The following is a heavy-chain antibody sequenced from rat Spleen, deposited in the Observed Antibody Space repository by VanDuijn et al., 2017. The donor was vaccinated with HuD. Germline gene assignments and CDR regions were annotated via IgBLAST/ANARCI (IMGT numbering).Heavy chain of an antibody. D-gene: IGHD5-1*01. CDR2: INKDSSLI. Sequence: EVKLVESGGGLVQPGRSLKLSCAASGFNFNDHWMGWVRQAPGKGLEWIGEINKDSSLINYTPSLKDKFIISRDNAQYTLYLQINKLGSEDTAIYYCAREELGVRDWGQGVMVTVSS. V-gene: IGHV4-2*01. CDR1: GFNFNDHW. J-gene: IGHJ2*01. CDR3: AREELGVRD.